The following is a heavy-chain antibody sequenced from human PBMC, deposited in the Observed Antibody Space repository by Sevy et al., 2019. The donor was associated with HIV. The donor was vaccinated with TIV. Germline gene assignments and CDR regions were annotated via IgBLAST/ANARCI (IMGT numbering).Heavy chain of an antibody. D-gene: IGHD2-2*02. CDR2: IIPIFGTA. J-gene: IGHJ6*02. CDR1: GGTFSSYA. CDR3: ARVNRRPIVVVPAAIGSSSSLNYYYGMDV. V-gene: IGHV1-69*13. Sequence: ASVKVSCKASGGTFSSYAISWVRQAPGQGLEWMGGIIPIFGTANYAQKFQGRVTITADESTSTAYMELSSLRSEDTAVYYFARVNRRPIVVVPAAIGSSSSLNYYYGMDVWGQGTTVTVSS.